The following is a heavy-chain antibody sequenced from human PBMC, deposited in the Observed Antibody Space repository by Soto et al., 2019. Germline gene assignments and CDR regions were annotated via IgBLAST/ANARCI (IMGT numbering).Heavy chain of an antibody. CDR1: GFTFSTYS. V-gene: IGHV3-23*01. J-gene: IGHJ4*02. CDR3: ANHCGDYADFDY. D-gene: IGHD4-17*01. Sequence: GSLRLSCAASGFTFSTYSMSSVLQSPGKGLEWVSSISGSGGSTYYAAFVKGRFTISRDNSKNTLYLQMSSLRAEDTAVYYCANHCGDYADFDYWGQRTLVTVSS. CDR2: ISGSGGST.